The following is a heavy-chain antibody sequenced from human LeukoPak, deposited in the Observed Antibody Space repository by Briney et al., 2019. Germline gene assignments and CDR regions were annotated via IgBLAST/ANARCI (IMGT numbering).Heavy chain of an antibody. D-gene: IGHD3/OR15-3a*01. V-gene: IGHV3-74*01. CDR3: AKDGPEGKRVFDI. CDR1: GFTFSNFW. J-gene: IGHJ3*02. Sequence: GGSLRLSCAASGFTFSNFWMHWVRQTPGKGLVWVSRINRDGSSTNYVDSVKGRFTISRDNAKNTLYLQMNSLRDEDTAVYYSAKDGPEGKRVFDIWGQGTMVTVSS. CDR2: INRDGSST.